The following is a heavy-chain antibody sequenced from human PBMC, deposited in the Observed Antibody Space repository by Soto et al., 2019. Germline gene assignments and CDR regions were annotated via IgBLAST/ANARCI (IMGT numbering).Heavy chain of an antibody. J-gene: IGHJ4*02. CDR2: ITGTASRT. CDR3: AKGAEGYVVSSLDS. D-gene: IGHD5-12*01. Sequence: EVQLLASGGGFVQPGGSLRLSCAASGFRFSDFAMTWVRQAPGRGLEWVSAITGTASRTYYADSVKGRFTISRDNSKNTLYLQINSLSAEDTAIYYCAKGAEGYVVSSLDSWGQGTLVTVSS. V-gene: IGHV3-23*01. CDR1: GFRFSDFA.